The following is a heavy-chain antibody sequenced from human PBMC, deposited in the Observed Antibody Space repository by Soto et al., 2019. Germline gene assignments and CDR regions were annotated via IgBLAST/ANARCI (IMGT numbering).Heavy chain of an antibody. J-gene: IGHJ6*02. Sequence: GESLKISCKASGYIFSTNWIAWVRHVPGKGLEWVGSIFPADSDIRYNPSFPGQVTISVDKSVDTAYLQWSSLKASDTGTFYCAKHNCFGSGSSFYYYRSGLWGQGTTVTVSS. D-gene: IGHD3-10*01. CDR3: AKHNCFGSGSSFYYYRSGL. V-gene: IGHV5-51*01. CDR2: IFPADSDI. CDR1: GYIFSTNW.